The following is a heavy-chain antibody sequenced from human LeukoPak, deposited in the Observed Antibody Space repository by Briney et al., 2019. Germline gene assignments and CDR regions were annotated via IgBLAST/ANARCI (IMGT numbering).Heavy chain of an antibody. CDR1: GFPFGDYG. Sequence: PGRSLRLSCRTSGFPFGDYGMGWFRQAPGKGLEWVSHIRSKAYGGTAEYATSVKGRFIISRDDSKSIAHQQMSSLKTEDTAVYFCTRGYDTSGWLFDYWGQGTLVTVSS. CDR3: TRGYDTSGWLFDY. V-gene: IGHV3-49*03. CDR2: IRSKAYGGTA. D-gene: IGHD6-19*01. J-gene: IGHJ4*02.